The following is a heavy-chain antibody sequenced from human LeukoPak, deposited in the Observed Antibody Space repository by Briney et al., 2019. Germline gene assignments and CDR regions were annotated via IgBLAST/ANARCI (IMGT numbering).Heavy chain of an antibody. CDR3: AKDRGYYDSSGYSRDAFDI. J-gene: IGHJ3*02. Sequence: GGSLRLSCAASGFTFSIYAMTWVRQAPGKGLEWVSGISCSGGSTYYADSVKGRFTISRDNSKNTLYLQMNSLRAEDTAVYYCAKDRGYYDSSGYSRDAFDIWGQGTMVTVSS. CDR2: ISCSGGST. CDR1: GFTFSIYA. V-gene: IGHV3-23*01. D-gene: IGHD3-22*01.